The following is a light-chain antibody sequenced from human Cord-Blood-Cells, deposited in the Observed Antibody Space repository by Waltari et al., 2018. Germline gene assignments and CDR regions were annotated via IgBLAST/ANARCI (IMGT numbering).Light chain of an antibody. J-gene: IGKJ5*01. CDR1: QSVSSSY. CDR3: QQYGSSPPIT. Sequence: EIVLTQSPGTLALSPGERATLSCRASQSVSSSYLARYQQKPGQAPRLLIYGASSRATGIPDRFSGSGSATDFTLTISRLEPEDFAVYYCQQYGSSPPITFGQGTRLEIK. CDR2: GAS. V-gene: IGKV3-20*01.